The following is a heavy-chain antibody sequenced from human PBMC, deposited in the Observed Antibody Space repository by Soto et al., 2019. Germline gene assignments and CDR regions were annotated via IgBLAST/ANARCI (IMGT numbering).Heavy chain of an antibody. Sequence: QLRLQESGPGLVKPSETLSLACTVSGGSISSSSYYWGWIRQPPGKGLEWIGSIYYSGSTYYNPSLKSRVTISVDTSRNQFSLKLSSGTAADTAVYYCARHQTVTSSGFDYWGQGTLVTVSS. CDR3: ARHQTVTSSGFDY. CDR1: GGSISSSSYY. CDR2: IYYSGST. D-gene: IGHD4-17*01. V-gene: IGHV4-39*01. J-gene: IGHJ4*02.